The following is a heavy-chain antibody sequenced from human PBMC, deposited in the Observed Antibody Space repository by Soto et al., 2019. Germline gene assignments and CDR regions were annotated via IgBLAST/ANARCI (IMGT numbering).Heavy chain of an antibody. CDR1: GFTFSSYA. CDR2: ISGSGGST. D-gene: IGHD6-19*01. V-gene: IGHV3-23*01. CDR3: AKTDARQWLVRWFDP. J-gene: IGHJ5*02. Sequence: GGSLRLSCAASGFTFSSYAMSWVRPAPGKGLEWVSAISGSGGSTYYADSVKGRFTISRDNSKNTLYLQMNSLRAEDTAVYYCAKTDARQWLVRWFDPWGQGTLVTVSS.